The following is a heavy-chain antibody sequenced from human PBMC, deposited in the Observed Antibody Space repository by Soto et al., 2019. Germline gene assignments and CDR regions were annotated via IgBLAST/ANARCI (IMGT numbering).Heavy chain of an antibody. J-gene: IGHJ5*02. D-gene: IGHD5-18*01. V-gene: IGHV3-23*01. CDR1: GFIFSNYA. CDR2: ISGSGGST. CDR3: VKERSGHSYAAS. Sequence: EVQLLESGGGLVQPGGSLRLSCVASGFIFSNYAISWLRQAPGKGLEWVSAISGSGGSTYYADSVKGRFTISRDNSKNTLYLQMNSLRVEESAVYYCVKERSGHSYAASWGQGTLVTVSS.